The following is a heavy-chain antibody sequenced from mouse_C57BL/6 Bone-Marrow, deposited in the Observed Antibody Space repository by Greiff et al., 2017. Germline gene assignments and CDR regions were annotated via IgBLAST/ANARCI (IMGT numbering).Heavy chain of an antibody. D-gene: IGHD1-1*01. CDR3: ARWRLLRYNAMDY. J-gene: IGHJ4*01. Sequence: QVKLQQSGAELMKPGPSVKLSCKATGYTFTGYWIEWVKQRPGHGLEWIGDLIPGSGSTSYNEKFKGKATFTADKSSNTAYMQLSRLTTEDSASYYCARWRLLRYNAMDYWGQGTSVTVSS. CDR2: LIPGSGST. V-gene: IGHV1-9*01. CDR1: GYTFTGYW.